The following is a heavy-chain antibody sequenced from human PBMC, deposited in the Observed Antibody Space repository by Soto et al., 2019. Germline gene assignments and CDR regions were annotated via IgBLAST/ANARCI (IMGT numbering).Heavy chain of an antibody. J-gene: IGHJ4*02. CDR3: VRVVAIPGYPDN. Sequence: QVQLVQSGAEVSQPASSVKVSCKTSGATFSSYAITWVRQAPGQGLEWMGGIVPTVDTSTYAQKFQGRVTITADKFTNTVYMELSSLRSDDTAVYYCVRVVAIPGYPDNWGQGTLVTVSS. CDR2: IVPTVDTS. D-gene: IGHD5-12*01. CDR1: GATFSSYA. V-gene: IGHV1-69*14.